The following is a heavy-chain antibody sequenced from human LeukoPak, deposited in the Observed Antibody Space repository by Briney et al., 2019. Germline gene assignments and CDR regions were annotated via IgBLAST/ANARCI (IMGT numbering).Heavy chain of an antibody. CDR1: GGSFSSYN. D-gene: IGHD1-1*01. J-gene: IGHJ4*03. CDR3: ARGPTISETGYFDY. Sequence: SETLSLTCAVFGGSFSSYNWNWLRQSPGKGLEWIAEINHRGDTNYNPSVKSRVAISVDTSKNQFSLKVTSLTAADTAVYYCARGPTISETGYFDYWGQGTLVTVSS. V-gene: IGHV4-34*01. CDR2: INHRGDT.